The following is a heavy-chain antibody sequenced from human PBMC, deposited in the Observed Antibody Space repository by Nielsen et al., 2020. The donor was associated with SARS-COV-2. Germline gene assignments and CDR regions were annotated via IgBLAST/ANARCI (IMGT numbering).Heavy chain of an antibody. CDR1: GYTFTGYY. CDR3: ARGPPSALYYYYYYMDV. CDR2: INPSGGST. J-gene: IGHJ6*03. Sequence: ASVKVSCKASGYTFTGYYMHWVRQAPGQGLEWMGIINPSGGSTSYAQKFQGRVTMTGDTSISTAYMELSRLRSDDTAVYYCARGPPSALYYYYYYMDVWGKGTTVTVSS. V-gene: IGHV1-46*01.